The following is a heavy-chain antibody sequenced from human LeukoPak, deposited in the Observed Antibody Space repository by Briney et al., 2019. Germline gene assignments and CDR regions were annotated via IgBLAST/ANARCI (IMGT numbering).Heavy chain of an antibody. D-gene: IGHD6-6*01. CDR2: IYYSGST. J-gene: IGHJ6*02. CDR1: GGSISSGGYY. V-gene: IGHV4-31*03. Sequence: SETLSLTCTVSGGSISSGGYYWSWIRQHPGKGLEWIGYIYYSGSTYYNPSLKSRVTISVDTSKNQFSLKLSSVTAADTAVYYCAGSEYKGVYYYGMDVWGQGTTVTVSS. CDR3: AGSEYKGVYYYGMDV.